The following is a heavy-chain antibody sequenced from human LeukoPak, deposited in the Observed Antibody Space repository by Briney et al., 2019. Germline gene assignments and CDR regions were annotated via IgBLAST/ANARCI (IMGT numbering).Heavy chain of an antibody. V-gene: IGHV3-21*01. D-gene: IGHD6-13*01. CDR1: GFTFSSYS. Sequence: GGSLRLSCAASGFTFSSYSMNWVRQAPGKGLEWVSSISSSSSYIYYADSMKGRFTISRDNAKNSLYLQMNSLKAEDTAVYYCARGDSSNFDYWGQGTLVTVSS. J-gene: IGHJ4*02. CDR3: ARGDSSNFDY. CDR2: ISSSSSYI.